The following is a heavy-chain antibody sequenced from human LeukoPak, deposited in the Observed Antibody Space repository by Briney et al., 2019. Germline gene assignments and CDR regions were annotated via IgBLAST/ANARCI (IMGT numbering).Heavy chain of an antibody. CDR1: GGSFSGYY. Sequence: PSETLSLTCAVYGGSFSGYYWSWFRQPPGKGLEWIGEINHSGSTNYNPSLKSRVTISVDTSKNQFSLKLSSVTAAGTAVYYCARKGYCSSTSCPEVDYWGQGTLVTVSS. CDR2: INHSGST. D-gene: IGHD2-2*01. V-gene: IGHV4-34*01. J-gene: IGHJ4*02. CDR3: ARKGYCSSTSCPEVDY.